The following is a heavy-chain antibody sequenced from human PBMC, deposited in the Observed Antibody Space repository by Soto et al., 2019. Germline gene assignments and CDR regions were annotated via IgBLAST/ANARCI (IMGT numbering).Heavy chain of an antibody. CDR1: GGSISSYY. CDR3: AREVYYYDSSGYYPTQIDY. V-gene: IGHV4-59*12. Sequence: KTSETLSLTCTVSGGSISSYYWSWIRQPPGKGLEWIGYIYYSGSTYYNPSLKSRVTISVDTSKNQFSLKLSSVTAADTAVYYCAREVYYYDSSGYYPTQIDYWGQGTLVTVSS. D-gene: IGHD3-22*01. CDR2: IYYSGST. J-gene: IGHJ4*02.